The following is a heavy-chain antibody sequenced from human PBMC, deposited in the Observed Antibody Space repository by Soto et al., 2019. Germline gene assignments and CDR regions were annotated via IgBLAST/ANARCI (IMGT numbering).Heavy chain of an antibody. CDR1: GFPFSTYG. V-gene: IGHV3-30*03. D-gene: IGHD1-1*01. Sequence: QVQLVQSEGGVVQPGRSLTVSCAASGFPFSTYGIHWVRQAPGKGLEWMAMVSYDGSNTNYVDSVKGRFTVSRDNSKNTLYLQMNSLRGEDTAVYYCSRSTGQAFDVWGQGTMVTVSS. CDR3: SRSTGQAFDV. J-gene: IGHJ3*01. CDR2: VSYDGSNT.